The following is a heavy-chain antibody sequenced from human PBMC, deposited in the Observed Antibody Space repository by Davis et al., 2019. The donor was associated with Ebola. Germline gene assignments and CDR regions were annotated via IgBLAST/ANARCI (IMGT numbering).Heavy chain of an antibody. D-gene: IGHD2-15*01. V-gene: IGHV4-39*01. Sequence: SETLSLTCTVSGDSISGSPYYWAWLRQPPGKQLEWIAYIYYAATTYYNPSLESRVTISADTSRNQFSLRMTSVTAADTALYYCASLRYCSDGSCYSDYWGRGTLVTVSS. CDR2: IYYAATT. CDR3: ASLRYCSDGSCYSDY. CDR1: GDSISGSPYY. J-gene: IGHJ4*02.